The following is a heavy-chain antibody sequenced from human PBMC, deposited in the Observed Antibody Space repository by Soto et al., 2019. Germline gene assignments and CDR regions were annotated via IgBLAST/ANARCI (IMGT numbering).Heavy chain of an antibody. CDR1: GYTFTSYG. D-gene: IGHD3-10*01. Sequence: QVQLVQSGAEVKKPGASVKVSCKASGYTFTSYGISWVRQAPGQGLEWMGWISAYNGNTNYAQKLQGRVTMTTDTSTSTAYMELRSLRSDDTAVYYCARSRGSGSYYNVGMDFYYYYGMDVWGQGTTVTVSS. J-gene: IGHJ6*02. V-gene: IGHV1-18*01. CDR2: ISAYNGNT. CDR3: ARSRGSGSYYNVGMDFYYYYGMDV.